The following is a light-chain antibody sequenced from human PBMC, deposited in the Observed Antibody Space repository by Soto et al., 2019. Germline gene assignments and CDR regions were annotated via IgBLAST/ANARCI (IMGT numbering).Light chain of an antibody. V-gene: IGKV2-28*01. CDR1: QSLLHSNGYNY. CDR3: MQDLQTPYT. Sequence: DIVMTQSPLSLPVTPGEPASISCRSSQSLLHSNGYNYLDWYLQKPGQSPQLLIYLGSNRASGVPDRVSGSGSGTDFTLKISRVEAEDVGVYYCMQDLQTPYTFGQGTKLEIK. CDR2: LGS. J-gene: IGKJ2*01.